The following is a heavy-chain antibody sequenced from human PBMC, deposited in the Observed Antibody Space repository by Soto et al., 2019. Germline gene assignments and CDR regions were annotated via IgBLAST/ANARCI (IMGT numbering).Heavy chain of an antibody. CDR3: IYYYDSSTYFHVDY. D-gene: IGHD3-22*01. CDR2: MKSNADGGTV. J-gene: IGHJ4*02. Sequence: EVQLVESGGGLVKPGESLRLSCTVSGFGFSNAWLSWVRQAPGKGLEWIGRMKSNADGGTVDYAAPVKGRFTISRDDSKNTVYLQMNSLKSEDSAVYYCIYYYDSSTYFHVDYWGQGTLVTVSS. CDR1: GFGFSNAW. V-gene: IGHV3-15*01.